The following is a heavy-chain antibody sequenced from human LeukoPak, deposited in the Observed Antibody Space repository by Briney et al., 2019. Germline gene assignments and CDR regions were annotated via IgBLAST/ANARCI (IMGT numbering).Heavy chain of an antibody. J-gene: IGHJ4*02. CDR3: ARRPAICMTSCYKGHYSDY. D-gene: IGHD2-2*02. Sequence: PSETLSLTCTVSGGSISSGSYYWGWIRQPPGKRLEWIGSIYYSGSTYYNPSLKSRVTISVDTSKNQFSLKLSSVTAADPAVYFCARRPAICMTSCYKGHYSDYWGEGTLVTVSS. CDR1: GGSISSGSYY. CDR2: IYYSGST. V-gene: IGHV4-39*01.